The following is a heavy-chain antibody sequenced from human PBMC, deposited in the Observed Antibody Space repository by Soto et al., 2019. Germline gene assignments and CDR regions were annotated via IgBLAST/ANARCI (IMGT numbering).Heavy chain of an antibody. V-gene: IGHV3-23*01. CDR3: AKARDYVWGSYRSFDY. D-gene: IGHD3-16*02. J-gene: IGHJ4*02. CDR1: GFTFSSYA. CDR2: ISGSGGST. Sequence: PGGCLRLSCAAAGFTFSSYAMSWVRQAPGKGLEWVSAISGSGGSTYYADSVKGRFTISRDNSKNTLYLQMNSLRAEDTAVYYCAKARDYVWGSYRSFDYWGQGTLVTVSS.